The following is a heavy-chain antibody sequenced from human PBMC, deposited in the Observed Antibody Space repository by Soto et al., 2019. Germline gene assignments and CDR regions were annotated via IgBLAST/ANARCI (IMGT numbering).Heavy chain of an antibody. J-gene: IGHJ6*03. CDR2: IHHSGST. CDR1: SGSIRSSNW. V-gene: IGHV4-4*02. Sequence: PSETLSLTCAVSSGSIRSSNWWSWVRQPPGKGLEWIGEIHHSGSTNYNPSLKSRVTILVDKSKNQFSLNLSSVTAADTAVYYCASGSYCSGGSCSPFYYYYMDVWAKGPRSPSP. CDR3: ASGSYCSGGSCSPFYYYYMDV. D-gene: IGHD2-15*01.